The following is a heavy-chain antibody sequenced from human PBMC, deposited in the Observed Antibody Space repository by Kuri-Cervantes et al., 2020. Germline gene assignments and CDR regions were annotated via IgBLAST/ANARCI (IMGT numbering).Heavy chain of an antibody. D-gene: IGHD6-6*01. Sequence: GESLKISCAASGFIFNNYWMSWVRQAPGKGLEWVAVISYDGSNKYYADSVKGRFTISRDNSKNTLYLQMNSLRAEDTAVYYCARLPRISSSSPPSTLDYWGQGTLVTVSS. CDR3: ARLPRISSSSPPSTLDY. CDR2: ISYDGSNK. CDR1: GFIFNNYW. J-gene: IGHJ4*02. V-gene: IGHV3-30-3*01.